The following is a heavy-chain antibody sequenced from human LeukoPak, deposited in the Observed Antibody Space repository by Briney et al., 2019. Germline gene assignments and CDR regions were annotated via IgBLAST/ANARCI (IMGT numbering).Heavy chain of an antibody. V-gene: IGHV1-18*01. CDR1: GYTFTSYG. D-gene: IGHD5-24*01. CDR2: ISAYNGNT. CDR3: AREDGDGYNSVYYFDY. J-gene: IGHJ4*02. Sequence: GASVKVSCKASGYTFTSYGISWVRQAPGQGLEWMGWISAYNGNTNYAQKLQGRVTITADESTSTAYMELSSLRSEDTAVYYCAREDGDGYNSVYYFDYWGQGTLVTVSS.